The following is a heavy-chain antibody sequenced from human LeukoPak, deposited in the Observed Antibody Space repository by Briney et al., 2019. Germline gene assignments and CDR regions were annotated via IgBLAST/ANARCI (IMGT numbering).Heavy chain of an antibody. CDR1: GGSFRGYY. Sequence: SETLSLTCAVYGGSFRGYYWSWIRQPPGKGLEWIGEINHSGSSNYNPSLKSRFTISVDTSKNQFSLKLSSVTAADTAVYYCVNYYDSSDYQQPNHFDYWGQGTLVTVSS. J-gene: IGHJ4*02. V-gene: IGHV4-34*01. D-gene: IGHD3-22*01. CDR3: VNYYDSSDYQQPNHFDY. CDR2: INHSGSS.